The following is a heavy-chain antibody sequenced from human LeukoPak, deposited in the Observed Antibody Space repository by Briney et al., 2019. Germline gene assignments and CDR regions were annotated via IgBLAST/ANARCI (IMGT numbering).Heavy chain of an antibody. D-gene: IGHD3-16*01. CDR2: IWYDGSNK. Sequence: GGSLRLSCAASGFTFSSYGMHWVRQAPGKGLEWVAVIWYDGSNKYYADTVKGRFTISRDNSKNTLYLQMNSLRAEDTAVYYCAREAYSNLGDGGAWFDYWGQGTLVTVSS. V-gene: IGHV3-33*08. CDR1: GFTFSSYG. J-gene: IGHJ4*02. CDR3: AREAYSNLGDGGAWFDY.